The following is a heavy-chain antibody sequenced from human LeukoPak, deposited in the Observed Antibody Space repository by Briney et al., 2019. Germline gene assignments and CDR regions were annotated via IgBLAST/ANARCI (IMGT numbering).Heavy chain of an antibody. Sequence: ASVKVSCKASGGTFSSYAISWVRQAPGQGLEWMGRIIPILGIANYAQKFQGRVTITADKSTSTAYMELSSLRSEDTAVYYCARVQTGSIAARWDYFDYWGQGTLVTVSS. CDR1: GGTFSSYA. D-gene: IGHD6-6*01. CDR3: ARVQTGSIAARWDYFDY. V-gene: IGHV1-69*04. CDR2: IIPILGIA. J-gene: IGHJ4*02.